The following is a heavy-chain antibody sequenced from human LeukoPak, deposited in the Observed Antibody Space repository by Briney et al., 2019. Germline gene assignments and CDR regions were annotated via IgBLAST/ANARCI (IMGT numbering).Heavy chain of an antibody. V-gene: IGHV3-21*01. CDR1: GFTFSSYS. J-gene: IGHJ6*03. CDR2: ITSSNNYI. Sequence: PGGSLRLSCAASGFTFSSYSMNWVRQAPGKGLEWVSSITSSNNYIYYGDSVKGRFTISRDDAKNSLFLQMNSLRAEDTATYYCARGEFGDYYYFYMDVWGKGTTITVSS. D-gene: IGHD2/OR15-2a*01. CDR3: ARGEFGDYYYFYMDV.